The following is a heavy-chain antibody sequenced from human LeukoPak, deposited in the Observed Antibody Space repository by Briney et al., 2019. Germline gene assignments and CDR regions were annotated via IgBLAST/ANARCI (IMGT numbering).Heavy chain of an antibody. CDR1: GGSISSYY. Sequence: TTSETLSLTCTVSGGSISSYYWSWIRQPPGKGLEWIGYIYYSGSTNYNPSLKSRVTISVDTSKNQFSLKLSSVTAADTAVYYCARQAGIAAAGTYYYYFDYWGQGTLVTVSS. V-gene: IGHV4-59*08. CDR3: ARQAGIAAAGTYYYYFDY. D-gene: IGHD6-13*01. CDR2: IYYSGST. J-gene: IGHJ4*02.